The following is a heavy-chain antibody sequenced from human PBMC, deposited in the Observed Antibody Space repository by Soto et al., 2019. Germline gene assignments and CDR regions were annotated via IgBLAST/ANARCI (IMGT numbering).Heavy chain of an antibody. CDR3: SRDGGVYDYSPFDY. J-gene: IGHJ4*02. V-gene: IGHV1-69*12. D-gene: IGHD4-4*01. CDR2: IIPIFGTA. CDR1: GGTFSSYA. Sequence: QVQLVQSGAEVKKPGSSVKVSCKASGGTFSSYAISWVRQAPGQGLEWMGGIIPIFGTANYAQKIKGRVTITGDEPTGTAYMEVSSLRSEDTAVYYCSRDGGVYDYSPFDYWGQGTLVTVSS.